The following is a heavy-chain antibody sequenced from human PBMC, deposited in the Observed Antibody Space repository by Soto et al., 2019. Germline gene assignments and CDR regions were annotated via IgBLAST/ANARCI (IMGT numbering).Heavy chain of an antibody. Sequence: QVQLVESGGGVVQPGRSLRLSCAASGFTFSSYAMHWVRQAPGKGLEWVAVISYDGSNKYYADSVKGRFTISRDNSKNTLYPQMNSLRAEDTAVYYCARAIWGLHWYFDLWGRGTLVTVSS. V-gene: IGHV3-30-3*01. CDR3: ARAIWGLHWYFDL. CDR1: GFTFSSYA. CDR2: ISYDGSNK. J-gene: IGHJ2*01. D-gene: IGHD7-27*01.